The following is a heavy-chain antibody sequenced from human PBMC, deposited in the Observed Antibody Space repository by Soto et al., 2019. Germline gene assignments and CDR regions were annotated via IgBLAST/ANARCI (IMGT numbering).Heavy chain of an antibody. CDR2: ISGSGGST. V-gene: IGHV3-23*01. Sequence: GGSLRLSCAASGFTFSSYAMSWVRQAPGKGLEWVSAISGSGGSTYYADSVKGRFTISRDNAKNSLYLQMNSLRAEDTAVYYCARDWGGDHYDILTGYFYYYGMDVWGQGTTVTVSS. CDR1: GFTFSSYA. CDR3: ARDWGGDHYDILTGYFYYYGMDV. D-gene: IGHD3-9*01. J-gene: IGHJ6*02.